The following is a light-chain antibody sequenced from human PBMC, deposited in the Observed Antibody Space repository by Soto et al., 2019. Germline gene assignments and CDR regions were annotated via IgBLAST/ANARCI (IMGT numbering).Light chain of an antibody. CDR1: SSDIGSYTR. Sequence: QSALTQPPSVSGSPGLSVTISCTGSSSDIGSYTRVSWYQQPPASAPKLLIYEVTRRASGAPDRFSGSASGNTASLTISGVQAEDEADYYCSSYTSFDTVIFGGGTKVIVL. V-gene: IGLV2-18*02. CDR2: EVT. CDR3: SSYTSFDTVI. J-gene: IGLJ2*01.